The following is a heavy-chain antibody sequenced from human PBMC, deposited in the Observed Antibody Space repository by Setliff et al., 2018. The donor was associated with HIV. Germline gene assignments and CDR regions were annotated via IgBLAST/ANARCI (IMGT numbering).Heavy chain of an antibody. D-gene: IGHD3-10*01. CDR3: AREGYGSGSYYSH. CDR2: ISSNIIYI. CDR1: GFTLSTYT. Sequence: GGSLRLSCAASGFTLSTYTMNWVRQAPGKGLEWISSISSNIIYIYYADSVKGRFTISRDNAKNTLYLQMNSLRPEDTAVYFCAREGYGSGSYYSHWGQGTLVTVSS. J-gene: IGHJ4*02. V-gene: IGHV3-21*01.